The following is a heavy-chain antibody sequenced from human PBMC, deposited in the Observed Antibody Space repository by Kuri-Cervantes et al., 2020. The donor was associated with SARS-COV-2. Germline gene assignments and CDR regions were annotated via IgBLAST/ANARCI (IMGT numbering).Heavy chain of an antibody. CDR2: ISGSGGST. Sequence: GESLKISCAASGSPFRRNAMSWVRQAPGKGLEWVSAISGSGGSTYYADSVKGRFTISRDNSKNTLYLQMNSLRAEDTAVYYCAKADWANYYYYYGMDVWGQGTTVTVSS. CDR1: GSPFRRNA. J-gene: IGHJ6*02. CDR3: AKADWANYYYYYGMDV. D-gene: IGHD3-9*01. V-gene: IGHV3-23*01.